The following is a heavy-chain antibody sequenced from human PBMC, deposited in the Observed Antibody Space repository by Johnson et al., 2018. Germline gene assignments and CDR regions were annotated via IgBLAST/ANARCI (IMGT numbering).Heavy chain of an antibody. CDR3: ARVQLKGGSSLSYYYYYYGMDV. Sequence: VQLLESGGGVVQPGRSLRLSCAASGFTFSSYAMHWVRQAPGKGLEWVAVISYDGSNKYYAASETGRFTISRDNSENTLYLEMNSLRAEDTAVYYCARVQLKGGSSLSYYYYYYGMDVWGQGTTVTVSS. J-gene: IGHJ6*02. V-gene: IGHV3-30-3*01. CDR2: ISYDGSNK. D-gene: IGHD6-13*01. CDR1: GFTFSSYA.